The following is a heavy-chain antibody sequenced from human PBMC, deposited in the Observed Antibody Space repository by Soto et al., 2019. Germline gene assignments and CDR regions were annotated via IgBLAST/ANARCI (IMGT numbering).Heavy chain of an antibody. Sequence: QVQLVQSGAEVKKPGASVKVSCKASGYTFSSYGITWVRQAPGQGLEWMGWISAYKGNTNYAQNLQGRVTMTTDTSTNTGYMELRSLRSDATAVYYCARMTVYGDPDAFDIWGQGTMVTVSS. J-gene: IGHJ3*02. CDR2: ISAYKGNT. V-gene: IGHV1-18*01. CDR3: ARMTVYGDPDAFDI. D-gene: IGHD2-21*02. CDR1: GYTFSSYG.